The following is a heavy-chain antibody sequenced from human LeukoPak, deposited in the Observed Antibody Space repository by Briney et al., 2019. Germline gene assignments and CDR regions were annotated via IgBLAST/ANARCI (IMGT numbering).Heavy chain of an antibody. Sequence: PAGSLSLSCAVSGITLSNYGMSWVRQAPGQGLEWVAGISGSGGSTNYADSVKGRFTISRDSPKNTLFLQMNRLRAEDTAVYFCAKRGVVIRVILVGFHREAYYFDSWGQGALVTVSS. CDR2: ISGSGGST. D-gene: IGHD2-21*01. V-gene: IGHV3-23*01. CDR1: GITLSNYG. J-gene: IGHJ4*02. CDR3: AKRGVVIRVILVGFHREAYYFDS.